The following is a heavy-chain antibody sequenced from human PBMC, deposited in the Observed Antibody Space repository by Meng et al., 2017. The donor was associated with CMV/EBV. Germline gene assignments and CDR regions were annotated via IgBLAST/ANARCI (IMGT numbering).Heavy chain of an antibody. CDR1: GGTFSSYT. D-gene: IGHD6-19*01. Sequence: SVKVSCKASGGTFSSYTISWVRQAPGQGLEWMGRIIPILGIANYAQKFQGRVTITADKSTSTAYMELSRLRSDDTAVYYCARGGIAVAGTYDYWGQGTLVTVSS. CDR2: IIPILGIA. J-gene: IGHJ4*02. CDR3: ARGGIAVAGTYDY. V-gene: IGHV1-69*02.